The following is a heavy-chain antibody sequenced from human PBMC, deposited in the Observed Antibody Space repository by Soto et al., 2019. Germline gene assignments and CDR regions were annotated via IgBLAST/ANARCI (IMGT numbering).Heavy chain of an antibody. CDR1: GFTFSSYG. CDR3: ARDRPEYGYNDY. J-gene: IGHJ4*02. CDR2: IWYDGSNK. V-gene: IGHV3-33*01. D-gene: IGHD5-12*01. Sequence: QVQLVESGGGVVQPGRSLRLSCAASGFTFSSYGMHWVRQAPGKGLEWVAVIWYDGSNKYYADSVKGRFTISRDNSKNTLYLQMNSLRAEDTAVYYCARDRPEYGYNDYWGQGTLVTVSS.